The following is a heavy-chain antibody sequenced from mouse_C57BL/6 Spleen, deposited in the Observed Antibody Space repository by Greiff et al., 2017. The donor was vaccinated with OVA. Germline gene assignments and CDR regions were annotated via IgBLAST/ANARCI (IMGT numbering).Heavy chain of an antibody. V-gene: IGHV1-52*01. CDR2: IDPSDSET. CDR3: ARGDGSWDFDD. CDR1: GYTFTSYW. D-gene: IGHD1-1*01. J-gene: IGHJ1*03. Sequence: QVQLKQPGAELVRPGSSVKLSCKASGYTFTSYWMHWVKQRPIQGLEWIGNIDPSDSETHYNQKFKDKATLTVDKSSSTAYMQLSSLTSEDSAVYYCARGDGSWDFDDWGKGTTVTVSS.